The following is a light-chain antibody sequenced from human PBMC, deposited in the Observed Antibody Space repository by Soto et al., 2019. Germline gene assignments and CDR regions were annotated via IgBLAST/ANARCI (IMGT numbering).Light chain of an antibody. Sequence: DIQMTQSPSSLSGSVGDRVTITCRTSQTIGKLLNWYQQKPGKPPKVLIYAVSNLQSGVPSRFSGSGSGTDFTHTFSSLQPGDFATYFCQQSYRVPYTFGQGTKVDVK. CDR1: QTIGKL. J-gene: IGKJ2*01. CDR3: QQSYRVPYT. V-gene: IGKV1-39*01. CDR2: AVS.